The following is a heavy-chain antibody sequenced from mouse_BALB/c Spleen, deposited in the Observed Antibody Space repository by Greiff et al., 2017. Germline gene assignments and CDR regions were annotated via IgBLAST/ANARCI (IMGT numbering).Heavy chain of an antibody. V-gene: IGHV5-6-4*01. CDR2: ISSGGSYT. CDR1: GFTFSSYT. J-gene: IGHJ3*01. D-gene: IGHD3-1*01. Sequence: EVQLVESGGGLVKPGGSLKLSCAASGFTFSSYTMSWVRQTPEKRLEWVATISSGGSYTYYPDSVKGRFTISRDNAKNTLYLQMSSLKSEDTAMYYCTRMGSSGFAYWGQGTLVTVSA. CDR3: TRMGSSGFAY.